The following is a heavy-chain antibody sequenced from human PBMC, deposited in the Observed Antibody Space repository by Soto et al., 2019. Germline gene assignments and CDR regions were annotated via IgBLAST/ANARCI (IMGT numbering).Heavy chain of an antibody. Sequence: EVQLVESGGGLVQPGRSLRLSCAASGFTFDDYAMHWVRLAPGKGLEWVSGLSWNSGTIDYADSVKGRFTISRDNARVSLYLQMNSLRTEDTALYYCARDMGYDSRGYYDYWGQGTLVTVSS. CDR1: GFTFDDYA. CDR2: LSWNSGTI. CDR3: ARDMGYDSRGYYDY. V-gene: IGHV3-9*01. J-gene: IGHJ4*02. D-gene: IGHD3-22*01.